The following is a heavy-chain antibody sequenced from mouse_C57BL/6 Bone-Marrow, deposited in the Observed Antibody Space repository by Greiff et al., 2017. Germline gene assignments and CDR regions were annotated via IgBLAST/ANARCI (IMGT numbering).Heavy chain of an antibody. J-gene: IGHJ3*01. Sequence: VQLQQPGAELVKPGASVKVSCKASGYTFTSYWMHWVKQRPGQGLEWIGRIHPSVSDTNYNQKFKGKATLTVDKSSSTAYMQLSSLTSEDSAVYYCAMGITTVVAPFAYWGQGTLVTVSA. CDR2: IHPSVSDT. V-gene: IGHV1-74*01. CDR1: GYTFTSYW. CDR3: AMGITTVVAPFAY. D-gene: IGHD1-1*01.